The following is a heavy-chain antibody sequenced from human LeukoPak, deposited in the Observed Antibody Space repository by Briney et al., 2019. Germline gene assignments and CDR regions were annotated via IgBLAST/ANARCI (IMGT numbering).Heavy chain of an antibody. D-gene: IGHD6-19*01. CDR2: IYYSGST. Sequence: SVTLSLTCTVSGGSISSSSYYWGWIRQPPGKGLEWIGSIYYSGSTYYNPSLKSRVTISVDTSKNQFSLKLSSVTAADTAVYYCARHESSGWYYIFDYWGQGTLATVSS. V-gene: IGHV4-39*01. CDR1: GGSISSSSYY. J-gene: IGHJ4*02. CDR3: ARHESSGWYYIFDY.